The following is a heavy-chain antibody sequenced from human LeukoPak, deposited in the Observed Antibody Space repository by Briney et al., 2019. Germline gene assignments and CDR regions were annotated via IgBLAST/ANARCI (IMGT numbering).Heavy chain of an antibody. V-gene: IGHV3-53*01. CDR1: GFSVSSSY. Sequence: GWSLTLSFPASGFSVSSSYINWVRQAPGKGLEWVSVIYRDGSTKCADSVKARFTISSDNSRNTVYLQMKTLRGEDTAVYYCARETLDNWGQGTLVTVSS. CDR3: ARETLDN. CDR2: IYRDGST. J-gene: IGHJ4*02.